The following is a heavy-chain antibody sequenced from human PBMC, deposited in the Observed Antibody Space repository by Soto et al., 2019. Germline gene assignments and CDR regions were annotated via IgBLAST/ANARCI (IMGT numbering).Heavy chain of an antibody. CDR2: IKQDGSEK. CDR1: GFTFSSYA. Sequence: PGGSLRLSCAASGFTFSSYAMSWVRQAPGKGLEWVANIKQDGSEKYYVDSVKGRFTISRDNAKNSLYLQMNSLRAEDTAVYYCARDIILFEQLMDYYYGMDVWGQGTTVTVSS. CDR3: ARDIILFEQLMDYYYGMDV. J-gene: IGHJ6*02. V-gene: IGHV3-7*05. D-gene: IGHD3-3*01.